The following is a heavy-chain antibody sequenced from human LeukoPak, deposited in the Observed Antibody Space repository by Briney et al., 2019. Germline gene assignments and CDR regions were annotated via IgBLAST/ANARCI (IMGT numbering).Heavy chain of an antibody. Sequence: SETLSLTCTVSGGSISSYYWSWIRQPPGKGLEWIGYIYYSGSTNYNPSLKSRVTISVDTSKNQFSLKLSSVTAADTAVYYCARQYSSDYDFWSGYYDTYNWFDPWGQGTLVTVSS. CDR3: ARQYSSDYDFWSGYYDTYNWFDP. V-gene: IGHV4-59*08. CDR2: IYYSGST. CDR1: GGSISSYY. J-gene: IGHJ5*02. D-gene: IGHD3-3*01.